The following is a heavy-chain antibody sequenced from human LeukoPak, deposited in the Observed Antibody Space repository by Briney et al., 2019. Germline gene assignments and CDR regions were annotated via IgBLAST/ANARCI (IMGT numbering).Heavy chain of an antibody. V-gene: IGHV4-39*01. CDR2: IYYSGSS. J-gene: IGHJ4*02. D-gene: IGHD3-3*01. CDR1: GASISSTNYY. CDR3: ARLLGSAYPTDY. Sequence: PSETLSLTCTVSGASISSTNYYWGWIRQPPGKGLEWIGTIYYSGSSYYNPSLKSRLTISVDTSKNQFSLKLSSVTTADTAVYYCARLLGSAYPTDYWGQGTLVTVSS.